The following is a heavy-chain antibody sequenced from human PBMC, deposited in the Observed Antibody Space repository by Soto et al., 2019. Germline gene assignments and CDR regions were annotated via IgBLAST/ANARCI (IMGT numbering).Heavy chain of an antibody. CDR2: IDYSGST. Sequence: ETLSLTCTVSGGTIRSSNYYWAWIRQPPGKGLEWIGSIDYSGSTYYNPSLKSRVTISVDTSKNHFSLKLGYVTAADPALYYCSRRAPEGFDPWGQGTLVTVSS. V-gene: IGHV4-39*02. CDR3: SRRAPEGFDP. CDR1: GGTIRSSNYY. J-gene: IGHJ5*02.